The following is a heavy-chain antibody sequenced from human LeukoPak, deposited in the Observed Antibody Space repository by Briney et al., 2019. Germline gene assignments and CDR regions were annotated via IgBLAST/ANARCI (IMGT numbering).Heavy chain of an antibody. J-gene: IGHJ5*02. D-gene: IGHD1-26*01. CDR2: INPNSGGT. CDR1: GYTFTGYY. V-gene: IGHV1-2*02. CDR3: ARGYVGATEYWFDP. Sequence: GASVKVSCKASGYTFTGYYMHWVRQAPGQGLEWMGWINPNSGGTNYAQKFQGRVTMTRDTSISTAYMELSSLRSEDTAVYYCARGYVGATEYWFDPWGQGTLVTVSS.